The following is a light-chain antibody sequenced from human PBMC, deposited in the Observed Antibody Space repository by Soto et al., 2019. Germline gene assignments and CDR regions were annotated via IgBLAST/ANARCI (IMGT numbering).Light chain of an antibody. CDR3: QQYNNPVT. Sequence: EIVMTQSPATLSVSPGERATLSCRASQSVSSNLAWYQQKPGQAPRLLIYGASTRATGIPARFSGSGSGTEFXLTXSSLXXEDFAVYYCQQYNNPVTFGGGTKVEIK. CDR2: GAS. CDR1: QSVSSN. J-gene: IGKJ4*01. V-gene: IGKV3-15*01.